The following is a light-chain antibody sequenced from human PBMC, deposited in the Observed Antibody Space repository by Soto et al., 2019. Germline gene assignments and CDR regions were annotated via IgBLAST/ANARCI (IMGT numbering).Light chain of an antibody. J-gene: IGLJ3*02. V-gene: IGLV1-40*01. CDR2: GNR. Sequence: QSVLTQPPSVSGAPGQRVTISCTGNSSNLGAGYDVHWYQQLPGAAPKLVIFGNRNRPSGIPERFSGSKSGTSASLAITGLQAEHEADYYCKAYDYSLTASVFGGGTQLTVL. CDR3: KAYDYSLTASV. CDR1: SSNLGAGYD.